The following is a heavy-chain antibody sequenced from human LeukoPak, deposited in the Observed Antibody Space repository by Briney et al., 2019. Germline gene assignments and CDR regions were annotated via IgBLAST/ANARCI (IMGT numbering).Heavy chain of an antibody. CDR1: GFTFSSYA. D-gene: IGHD2-2*01. Sequence: GGSLRLSCAASGFTFSSYAMSRVRQAPGKGLEWVSVISGSGGTTYYADSVKGRFTISRDNSKSTLYLQMNSLRAEDTAIYYCAADQLLWGHDAFEIWGQGTMVTVSS. CDR3: AADQLLWGHDAFEI. J-gene: IGHJ3*02. CDR2: ISGSGGTT. V-gene: IGHV3-23*01.